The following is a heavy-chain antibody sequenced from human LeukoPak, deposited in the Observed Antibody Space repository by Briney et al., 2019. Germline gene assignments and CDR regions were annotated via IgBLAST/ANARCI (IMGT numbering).Heavy chain of an antibody. J-gene: IGHJ3*02. CDR1: GYTFTSYD. D-gene: IGHD3-22*01. Sequence: ASVKVSCKASGYTFTSYDINWVRQATGQGLEWMGWMNPNSGNTGYAQKFQGRVTMTRNTSISTAYMELSSLRSEETAVYYCARVGYDSFDAFDIWGQGTMVTVSS. V-gene: IGHV1-8*01. CDR3: ARVGYDSFDAFDI. CDR2: MNPNSGNT.